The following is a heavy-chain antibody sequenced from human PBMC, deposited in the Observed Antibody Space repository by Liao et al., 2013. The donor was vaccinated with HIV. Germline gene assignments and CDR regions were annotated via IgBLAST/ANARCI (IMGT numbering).Heavy chain of an antibody. CDR2: VNHGGST. Sequence: QVQLQQWGAGLLKPSETLSLTCAVYGGSFSGYYWTWIRQTPGKGLEWMGEVNHGGSTNYNPSLKSRITMSVDTSKNQFSVKLSSVTAADTAVYYCARSTVDYSYFDLWGRGTLVTVSS. CDR1: GGSFSGYY. J-gene: IGHJ2*01. V-gene: IGHV4-34*01. CDR3: ARSTVDYSYFDL. D-gene: IGHD4-11*01.